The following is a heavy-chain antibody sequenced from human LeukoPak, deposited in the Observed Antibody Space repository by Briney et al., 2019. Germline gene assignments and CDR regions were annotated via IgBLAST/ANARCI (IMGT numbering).Heavy chain of an antibody. V-gene: IGHV1-46*01. J-gene: IGHJ6*02. CDR1: GYTFTSYY. Sequence: GASVTVSCKASGYTFTSYYMHWVRQAPGQGLEWMGLINPSGGSTSYAQKFQGRVTMTRHTSTTTVYMELSSLSSEDTAVYYCARDTNGMDVWGQGTTVTVSS. D-gene: IGHD3-3*01. CDR3: ARDTNGMDV. CDR2: INPSGGST.